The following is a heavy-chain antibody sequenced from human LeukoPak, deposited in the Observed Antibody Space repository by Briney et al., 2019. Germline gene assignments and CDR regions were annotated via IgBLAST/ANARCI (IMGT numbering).Heavy chain of an antibody. CDR3: ARHRMTRGYSYGQPFDY. CDR2: IYYSGST. CDR1: GGSISSSSYY. V-gene: IGHV4-39*01. J-gene: IGHJ4*02. Sequence: SETLSLTCTVSGGSISSSSYYWGWIRQPPGKGLEWIGSIYYSGSTYYNPSLKSRVTISVDTSKNQFSLKLSSVTAADTAVYYCARHRMTRGYSYGQPFDYWGQGTLVTVSS. D-gene: IGHD5-18*01.